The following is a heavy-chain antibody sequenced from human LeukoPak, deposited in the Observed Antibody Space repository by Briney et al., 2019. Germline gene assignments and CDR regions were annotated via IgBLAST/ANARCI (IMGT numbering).Heavy chain of an antibody. Sequence: ASVKVSCKASRYTFTGYYMHWVRQAAGKELEWMGWLSPNSGDTKFAQKFQGRVTMTRDTSISTAYLELSNLRSDDTAVYYCARATDISSWYLAYWGQGTLVTVSS. V-gene: IGHV1-2*02. D-gene: IGHD6-13*01. CDR1: RYTFTGYY. CDR3: ARATDISSWYLAY. J-gene: IGHJ4*02. CDR2: LSPNSGDT.